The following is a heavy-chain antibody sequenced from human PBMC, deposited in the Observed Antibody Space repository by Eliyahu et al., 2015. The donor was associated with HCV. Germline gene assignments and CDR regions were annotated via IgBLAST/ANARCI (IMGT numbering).Heavy chain of an antibody. CDR2: IYWNDDK. CDR3: VHKIRGSDGFDI. J-gene: IGHJ3*02. D-gene: IGHD5-12*01. V-gene: IGHV2-5*01. Sequence: QSTLKESGPTLVKPTQTLTLICTFSGFSFSTGGQGLVWIRQPPGKALEWLGIIYWNDDKYYSPSLKSRLTITQDPSKDQVVLTMTNVDPADTATYFCVHKIRGSDGFDIWGQGTMVTVS. CDR1: GFSFSTGGQG.